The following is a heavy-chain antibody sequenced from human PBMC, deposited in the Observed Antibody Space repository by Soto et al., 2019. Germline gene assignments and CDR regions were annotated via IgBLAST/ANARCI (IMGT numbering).Heavy chain of an antibody. CDR1: GFTFSSYA. CDR3: AKSYYYDSSGYYGY. Sequence: RGSLRLSCAASGFTFSSYAMSWVRQAPGKGLEWVSAISGSGGSTYYADSVKGRFTISRDNSKNTLYLQMNSLRAEDTAVYYCAKSYYYDSSGYYGYWGQGTLVTVSS. V-gene: IGHV3-23*01. D-gene: IGHD3-22*01. CDR2: ISGSGGST. J-gene: IGHJ4*02.